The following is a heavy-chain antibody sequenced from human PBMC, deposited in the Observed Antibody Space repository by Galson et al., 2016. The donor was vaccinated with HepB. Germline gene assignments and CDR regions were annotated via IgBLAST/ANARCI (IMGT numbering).Heavy chain of an antibody. D-gene: IGHD5-18*01. CDR3: AKDIRSYGLFGRFDY. CDR2: ISYDGSNK. V-gene: IGHV3-30*18. CDR1: GFTFDDYA. Sequence: SLRLSCAASGFTFDDYAMHWVRQVSGRGLEWVAVISYDGSNKYYAGSVKGRFTISRDNSKNTLYLQMNSLRAEDTAVYYCAKDIRSYGLFGRFDYWGQGTLVTVSS. J-gene: IGHJ4*02.